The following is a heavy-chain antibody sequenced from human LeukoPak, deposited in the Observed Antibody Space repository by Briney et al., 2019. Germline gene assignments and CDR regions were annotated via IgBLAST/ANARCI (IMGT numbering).Heavy chain of an antibody. CDR2: LGSGGRGS. Sequence: PGGSLRLSCAASGFTFSGYAMSWVRQAPGESPEWVSALGSGGRGSHYADSVKGRFTISRDDSKNTLYLQMNSLRAEDTAVYFCARPGLVASGTRWFDPCGQGTLVTVSS. J-gene: IGHJ5*02. V-gene: IGHV3-23*01. CDR1: GFTFSGYA. CDR3: ARPGLVASGTRWFDP. D-gene: IGHD6-13*01.